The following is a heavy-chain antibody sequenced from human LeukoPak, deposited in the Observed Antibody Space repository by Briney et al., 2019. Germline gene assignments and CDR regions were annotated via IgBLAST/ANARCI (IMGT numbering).Heavy chain of an antibody. Sequence: HSGGSLRLSCAASGFIFSDYYMSWVRQAPGKGLEWVSAISGSGGSTYYADSVKGRLTISRDNSKNTLYLQMNSLRAEDTAVYYCAKDVPDDLTMVRPRYFDYWGQGTLVTVSS. J-gene: IGHJ4*02. CDR1: GFIFSDYY. CDR3: AKDVPDDLTMVRPRYFDY. D-gene: IGHD4/OR15-4a*01. CDR2: ISGSGGST. V-gene: IGHV3-23*01.